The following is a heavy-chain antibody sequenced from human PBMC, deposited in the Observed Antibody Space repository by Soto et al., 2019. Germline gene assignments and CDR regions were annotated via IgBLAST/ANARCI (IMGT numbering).Heavy chain of an antibody. CDR2: IYYSGST. CDR1: GGSISSYY. V-gene: IGHV4-59*01. J-gene: IGHJ3*01. CDR3: ARVWGGAFDF. Sequence: SETLSLTCTVAGGSISSYYWSWIRQPPGKGLEWIGYIYYSGSTNYNPSLKSRVTISVDTSKNQFSLKLSSVTAADTAVYYCARVWGGAFDFWGQGTMVTVSS. D-gene: IGHD3-10*01.